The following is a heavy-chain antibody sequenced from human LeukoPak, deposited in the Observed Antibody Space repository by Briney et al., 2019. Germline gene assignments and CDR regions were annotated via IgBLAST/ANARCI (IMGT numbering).Heavy chain of an antibody. Sequence: GGSLRLSCAASGFTFSTYWMGWVRQAPGKGLEWVANIKKDGSEKYYVDSVKGRFTISRDNAKTSLYLQMNSLRAEDTAVYYCAKGYGWEASYYYYYMDVWGKGTTVTISS. CDR2: IKKDGSEK. CDR3: AKGYGWEASYYYYYMDV. J-gene: IGHJ6*03. CDR1: GFTFSTYW. V-gene: IGHV3-7*01. D-gene: IGHD1-26*01.